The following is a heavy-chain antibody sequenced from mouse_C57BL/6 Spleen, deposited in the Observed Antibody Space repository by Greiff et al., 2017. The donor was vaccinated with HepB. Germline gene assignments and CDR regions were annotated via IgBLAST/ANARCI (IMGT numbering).Heavy chain of an antibody. D-gene: IGHD2-4*01. V-gene: IGHV14-2*01. CDR2: IDPEDGET. CDR1: GFNIKDYY. Sequence: EVQLQQSGAELVKPGASVKLSCTASGFNIKDYYMHWVKQRTEQGLEWIGRIDPEDGETKYAPKFQGKATITADTSSNTAYLQLSSLTYEDTAFYYCARVNYYDYDVGYYAMDYWGQGTSVTVSS. CDR3: ARVNYYDYDVGYYAMDY. J-gene: IGHJ4*01.